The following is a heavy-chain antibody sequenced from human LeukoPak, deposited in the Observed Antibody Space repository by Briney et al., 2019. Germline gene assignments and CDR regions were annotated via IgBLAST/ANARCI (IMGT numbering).Heavy chain of an antibody. CDR1: GYTFTGYY. CDR3: ARYWSGGSCYPGY. Sequence: ASVKVSCKASGYTFTGYYMHWVRQAPGQGLEWMGWINPNSGGTNYAQKFQGRVTMTRDTSISTAYMELSRLRSDDTAVYYCARYWSGGSCYPGYWGQETLVTVSS. J-gene: IGHJ4*02. CDR2: INPNSGGT. V-gene: IGHV1-2*02. D-gene: IGHD2-15*01.